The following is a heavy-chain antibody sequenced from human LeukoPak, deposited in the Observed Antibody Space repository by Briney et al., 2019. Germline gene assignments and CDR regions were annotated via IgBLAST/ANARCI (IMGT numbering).Heavy chain of an antibody. CDR1: GFTFNDYW. Sequence: GGSLKLSCAASGFTFNDYWMSWVRQAPGKGLEWVANIKPDGSEKYYVDSVKGRFTISRDNARNSLYLHMNSLRAEDTAVYYCARRGRPDYWGQGTLVTVSS. CDR3: ARRGRPDY. J-gene: IGHJ4*02. CDR2: IKPDGSEK. V-gene: IGHV3-7*01. D-gene: IGHD6-6*01.